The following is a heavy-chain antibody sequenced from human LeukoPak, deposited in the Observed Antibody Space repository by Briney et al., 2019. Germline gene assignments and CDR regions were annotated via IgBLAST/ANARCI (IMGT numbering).Heavy chain of an antibody. CDR1: GGSIISNY. CDR3: ARLKFYDSTGYSPGYYMDV. CDR2: IYGSGIT. J-gene: IGHJ6*03. V-gene: IGHV4-4*07. D-gene: IGHD3-22*01. Sequence: SETLSLTCTVPGGSIISNYWSWIRQSAGTGLEWIGRIYGSGITDYNPSLKSRVTMSLDTSRKQFSLRLTSVTAADTAVHYDARLKFYDSTGYSPGYYMDVWGKGTTVSVFS.